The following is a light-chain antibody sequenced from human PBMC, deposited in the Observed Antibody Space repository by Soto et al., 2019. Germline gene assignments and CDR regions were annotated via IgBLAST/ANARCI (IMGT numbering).Light chain of an antibody. V-gene: IGLV2-14*01. CDR3: SSYTSSSSLYV. J-gene: IGLJ1*01. CDR2: DVS. Sequence: QSVLTQPASVSGSPGQSITISCTGTSSDVGGYNYVSWYQQHPGKAPKFMIYDVSNRPSGVSNRFSGSKSGNTASLTISGLQAEDEADYYCSSYTSSSSLYVFGPGTKVTVL. CDR1: SSDVGGYNY.